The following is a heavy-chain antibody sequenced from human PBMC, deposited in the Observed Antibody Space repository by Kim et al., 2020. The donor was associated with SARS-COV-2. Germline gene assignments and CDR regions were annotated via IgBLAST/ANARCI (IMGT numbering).Heavy chain of an antibody. V-gene: IGHV5-51*01. Sequence: GESLKISCKGSGYSFTSYWIGWVRQMPGKGLEWMGIIYPGDSDTRYSPSFQGQVTISADKSISTAYLQWSSLKASDTDMYYCARGGSFRFFEWLLFDYWGQGTLVTVSS. D-gene: IGHD3-3*01. CDR3: ARGGSFRFFEWLLFDY. CDR1: GYSFTSYW. CDR2: IYPGDSDT. J-gene: IGHJ4*02.